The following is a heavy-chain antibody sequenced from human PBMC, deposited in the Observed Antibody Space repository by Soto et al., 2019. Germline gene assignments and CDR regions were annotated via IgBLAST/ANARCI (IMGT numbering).Heavy chain of an antibody. D-gene: IGHD2-2*01. V-gene: IGHV1-69*08. CDR2: IIPILGIA. CDR1: GGTFSSYT. Sequence: QVQLVQSGAEVKKPGSSVKVSCKASGGTFSSYTISWVRQAPGQGLEWMGRIIPILGIANYAQKFQGRVTITADKYKSTVYKELSSMRYEYTAVYYFTRDSVLDCSSNSCSPSFDYWGQGTLVTFSS. J-gene: IGHJ4*02. CDR3: TRDSVLDCSSNSCSPSFDY.